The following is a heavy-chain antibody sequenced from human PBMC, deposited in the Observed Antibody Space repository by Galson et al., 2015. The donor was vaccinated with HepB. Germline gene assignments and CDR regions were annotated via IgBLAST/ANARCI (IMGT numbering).Heavy chain of an antibody. V-gene: IGHV6-1*01. Sequence: CAISGDSVSSHSAAWNWIRQSPSRGLEWLGRTYYRSKWYNDYAVSVKSRITINPDTSKNQFSLQLSSVTAADTAVYYCANIYLAGYSSSWYQDYWGQGTLVTVSS. CDR2: TYYRSKWYN. D-gene: IGHD6-13*01. J-gene: IGHJ4*02. CDR3: ANIYLAGYSSSWYQDY. CDR1: GDSVSSHSAA.